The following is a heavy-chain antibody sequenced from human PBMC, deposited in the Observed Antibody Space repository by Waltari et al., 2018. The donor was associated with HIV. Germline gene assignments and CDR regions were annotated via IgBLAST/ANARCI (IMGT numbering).Heavy chain of an antibody. J-gene: IGHJ6*02. CDR1: GCTFCRYW. CDR2: INKGRIET. Sequence: EEQLRESGGGLVQPGRSLRLSCVACGCTFCRYWMLWVPKAPGERTEWSGRINKGRIETSDGECVVGRFTVARDDAKESWYMHMKSLRAKDTGVYYCVRADCWGLFSDYHDVLDVWGQGTTVIVSS. V-gene: IGHV3-7*01. D-gene: IGHD2-21*01. CDR3: VRADCWGLFSDYHDVLDV.